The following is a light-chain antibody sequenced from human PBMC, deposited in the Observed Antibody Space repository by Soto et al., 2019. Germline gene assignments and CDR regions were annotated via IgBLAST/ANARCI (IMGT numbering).Light chain of an antibody. V-gene: IGLV2-8*01. CDR1: SSDVGGYNY. CDR2: EVS. CDR3: SLSAGNNNVL. J-gene: IGLJ2*01. Sequence: QSALTQPPSASGSPGQSVTISCTGTSSDVGGYNYVSWYQQHPGKAPKLMIYEVSRRPSGVPDRFSGSKSGNTASLTVSGLQAEDEAEYYCSLSAGNNNVLFGGGTQLTVL.